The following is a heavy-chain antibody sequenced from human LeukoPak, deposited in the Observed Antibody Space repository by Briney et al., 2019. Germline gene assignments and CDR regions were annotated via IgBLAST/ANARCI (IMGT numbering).Heavy chain of an antibody. CDR2: IFHDGIT. V-gene: IGHV4-39*01. Sequence: SETLSLTCTVSGGSINSPNSYWGWIRQPPGKGLEWIGSIFHDGITYYSPSLKSRVTVSVDTSLNQFSLSLMSMTAADTAVYYCARRVVAGTTVDFWGQGNLVTVSS. CDR1: GGSINSPNSY. CDR3: ARRVVAGTTVDF. J-gene: IGHJ4*02. D-gene: IGHD1-1*01.